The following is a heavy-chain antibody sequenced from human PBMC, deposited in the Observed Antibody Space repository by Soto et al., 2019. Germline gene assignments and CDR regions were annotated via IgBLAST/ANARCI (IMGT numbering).Heavy chain of an antibody. V-gene: IGHV4-30-4*01. Sequence: TLSLTCTVSGGSISSGDYYWSWIRQPPGKGLEWIGYIYYSGSTYYNPSLKSRVTISVDTSKNQFSLKLSSVTAADTAVYYCARKPYGSGSLYFDYWGQGTLVTVSS. D-gene: IGHD3-10*01. J-gene: IGHJ4*02. CDR1: GGSISSGDYY. CDR3: ARKPYGSGSLYFDY. CDR2: IYYSGST.